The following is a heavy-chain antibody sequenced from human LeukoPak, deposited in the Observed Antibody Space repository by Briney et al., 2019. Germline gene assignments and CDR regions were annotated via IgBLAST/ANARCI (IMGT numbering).Heavy chain of an antibody. J-gene: IGHJ4*02. CDR1: GGSICSSNW. D-gene: IGHD2-2*01. Sequence: MASETVSLTCAVYGGSICSSNWWSWVRQPPGKGLEWIGEIYHSGSTNYNPSLKSRVTISVDKSKNQFSLKLSSVTAADTAVYYCARDVRYCSSTSCYSLFNYWGQGTLVTVSS. CDR3: ARDVRYCSSTSCYSLFNY. CDR2: IYHSGST. V-gene: IGHV4-4*02.